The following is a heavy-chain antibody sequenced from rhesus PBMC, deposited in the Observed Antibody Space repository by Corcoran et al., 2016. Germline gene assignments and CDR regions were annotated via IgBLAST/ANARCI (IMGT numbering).Heavy chain of an antibody. CDR2: IGGSSGST. Sequence: QVQLQESGPGLVKPSETLSLTCAVSGGSISSSNWWSWIRQPPGKGLEWIGNIGGSSGSTHYNPSLKSRVTISKDTSKNQFSLKLSSVTAADTAVYYCARRMAAATYFDYWGQGVLVTVSS. CDR3: ARRMAAATYFDY. D-gene: IGHD6-43*01. CDR1: GGSISSSNW. V-gene: IGHV4-65*02. J-gene: IGHJ4*01.